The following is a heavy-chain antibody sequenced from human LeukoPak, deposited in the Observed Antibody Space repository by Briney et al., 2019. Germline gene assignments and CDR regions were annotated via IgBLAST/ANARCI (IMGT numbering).Heavy chain of an antibody. Sequence: SETLSLTCTVSGGSISSSSYYWGWIRQPPGKGLEWIGSIYYSGSTYYNPSVKSRVTISVDTSKIQFSLKLSSVTAADTAVYYCARYGITIVRGGKYYFDYWGQGTLVTVSS. CDR2: IYYSGST. J-gene: IGHJ4*02. CDR3: ARYGITIVRGGKYYFDY. V-gene: IGHV4-39*01. CDR1: GGSISSSSYY. D-gene: IGHD3-10*01.